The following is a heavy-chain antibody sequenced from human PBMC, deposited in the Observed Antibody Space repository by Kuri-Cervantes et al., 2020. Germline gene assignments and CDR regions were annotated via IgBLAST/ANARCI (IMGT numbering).Heavy chain of an antibody. CDR3: ARDRPVGRIAAAPGGYYYGMDV. CDR2: IIPIFGTA. Sequence: SVKVSCKASGGTFSSYAISWVRQAPGQGLEWMGGIIPIFGTANYAQKFQGRVTITADKSTSTAYMELSSLRAEDTAVYYCARDRPVGRIAAAPGGYYYGMDVWGQWTTVTVSS. J-gene: IGHJ6*02. CDR1: GGTFSSYA. D-gene: IGHD6-13*01. V-gene: IGHV1-69*06.